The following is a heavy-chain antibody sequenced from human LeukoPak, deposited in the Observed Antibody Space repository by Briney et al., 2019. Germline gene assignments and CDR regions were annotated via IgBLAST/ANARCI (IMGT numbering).Heavy chain of an antibody. Sequence: SVKVSCKASGGTFSSYAISWVRQAPGQGLEWMGRIIPILGIANYAQKFQGRVTMTEDTSTDTAYMELSSLRSEDTAVYYCATVFRELADYWGQGTLVTVSS. CDR2: IIPILGIA. CDR1: GGTFSSYA. CDR3: ATVFRELADY. J-gene: IGHJ4*02. D-gene: IGHD1-26*01. V-gene: IGHV1-69*04.